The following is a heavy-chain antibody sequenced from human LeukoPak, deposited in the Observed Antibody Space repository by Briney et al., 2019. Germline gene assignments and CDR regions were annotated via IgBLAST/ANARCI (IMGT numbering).Heavy chain of an antibody. CDR1: GFTFSSLA. V-gene: IGHV3-64D*09. J-gene: IGHJ4*02. Sequence: GGSLRLSCSASGFTFSSLAMHWVRQAPGKGLEYVAAISRNGGSTYYADSVKGRFTISRDNSKSTLYLQMSSLRAEDTAVYLCVKDLRSDFMGVLSRYLSYWGQGTLVTVSS. CDR3: VKDLRSDFMGVLSRYLSY. D-gene: IGHD2/OR15-2a*01. CDR2: ISRNGGST.